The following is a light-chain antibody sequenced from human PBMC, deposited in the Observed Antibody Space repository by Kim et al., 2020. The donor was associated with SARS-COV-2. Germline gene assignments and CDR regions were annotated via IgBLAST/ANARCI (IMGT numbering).Light chain of an antibody. CDR2: SNN. Sequence: GQSVTISSSGSSSNIGSQTVNWYQQFPGAAPKLLIYSNNQRPSGVPARFSGSKSGTSASLAISGLQSEDEADYYCATWDDSLNGWVFCGGTQLTVL. J-gene: IGLJ3*02. CDR3: ATWDDSLNGWV. V-gene: IGLV1-44*01. CDR1: SSNIGSQT.